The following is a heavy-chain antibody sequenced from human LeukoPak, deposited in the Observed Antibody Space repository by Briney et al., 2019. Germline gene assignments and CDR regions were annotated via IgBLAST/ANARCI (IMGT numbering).Heavy chain of an antibody. Sequence: PGRSLRLSCAASGFTFSSYGMHWVRQAPGKGLEWVAVIWYDGSNKYYADSVKGRFTISRDNSKNTLYLQMNSLRAEDTAVYYCARAYRNDFWSGFARRILVWFDPWGQGTLVTVSS. CDR3: ARAYRNDFWSGFARRILVWFDP. V-gene: IGHV3-33*01. D-gene: IGHD3-3*01. CDR1: GFTFSSYG. J-gene: IGHJ5*02. CDR2: IWYDGSNK.